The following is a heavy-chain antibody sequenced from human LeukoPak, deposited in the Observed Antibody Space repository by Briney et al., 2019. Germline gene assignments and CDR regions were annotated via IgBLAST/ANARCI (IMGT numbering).Heavy chain of an antibody. V-gene: IGHV4-34*01. CDR3: ARGGHYYGSGSKGRYFDY. J-gene: IGHJ4*02. D-gene: IGHD3-10*01. Sequence: SETLSLTCAVYGGSFSGYYWSWIRQPPGKGLEWIGEINHSGSTSYNPSLKSRVTISVDTSKNQFSLKLSSVTAADTAVYYCARGGHYYGSGSKGRYFDYWGQGTLVTVSS. CDR1: GGSFSGYY. CDR2: INHSGST.